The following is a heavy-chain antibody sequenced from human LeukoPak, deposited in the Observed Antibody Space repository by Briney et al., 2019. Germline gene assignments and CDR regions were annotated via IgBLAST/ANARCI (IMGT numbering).Heavy chain of an antibody. D-gene: IGHD1-1*01. CDR1: GFTFSGYT. J-gene: IGHJ4*02. V-gene: IGHV3-21*01. Sequence: GGSLRLSCAASGFTFSGYTMNWVRQAPGQGLEWVSSISSSSSYIYYADSVKGRFTISRDNAKKSLYLQMNSLRAEDTAVYYCTRLGLLESVDWGQGTLVTVSS. CDR3: TRLGLLESVD. CDR2: ISSSSSYI.